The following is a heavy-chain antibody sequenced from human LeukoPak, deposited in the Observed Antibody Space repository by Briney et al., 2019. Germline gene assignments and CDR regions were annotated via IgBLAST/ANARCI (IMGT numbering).Heavy chain of an antibody. CDR1: GFTVTSNY. J-gene: IGHJ3*02. V-gene: IGHV3-66*01. D-gene: IGHD4-23*01. CDR3: ARFDYGGHPDAFDI. CDR2: IYAGGNT. Sequence: GGSLRLSCAASGFTVTSNYMSWVRQAPGKGLEWVSVIYAGGNTYYADSVKGRFTISRDNSKNTLYLQMNSLRAEDTAMYYCARFDYGGHPDAFDIWGQGTMVTVSS.